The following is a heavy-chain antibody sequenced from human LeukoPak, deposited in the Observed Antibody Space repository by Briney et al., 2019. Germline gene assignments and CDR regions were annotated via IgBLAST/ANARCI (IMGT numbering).Heavy chain of an antibody. J-gene: IGHJ4*02. CDR1: GFTFSSYS. Sequence: KTGGSLRLSCAASGFTFSSYSMNWVRQAPGKGLEWVSSISSSSSYIYYTDSVKGRFTISRDNAKNSLYLQMNSLRAEDTAVYYCARRITMVRGVTPFDYWGQGTLVTVSS. D-gene: IGHD3-10*01. CDR3: ARRITMVRGVTPFDY. V-gene: IGHV3-21*01. CDR2: ISSSSSYI.